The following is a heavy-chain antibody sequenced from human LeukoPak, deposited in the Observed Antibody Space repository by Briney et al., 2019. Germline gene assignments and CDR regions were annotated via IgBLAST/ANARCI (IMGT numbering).Heavy chain of an antibody. D-gene: IGHD2-2*01. CDR2: IIPILGIA. CDR3: ARDWRDIVVVPAAIPLSWFDP. J-gene: IGHJ5*02. CDR1: GGTFSSYA. Sequence: GASVKVSCKASGGTFSSYAISWVRQAPGQGLEWMGRIIPILGIANYAQKFQGRVTITADKSTSTAYMELSSLRSEDTAVYYCARDWRDIVVVPAAIPLSWFDPWGQGTLVTVSS. V-gene: IGHV1-69*04.